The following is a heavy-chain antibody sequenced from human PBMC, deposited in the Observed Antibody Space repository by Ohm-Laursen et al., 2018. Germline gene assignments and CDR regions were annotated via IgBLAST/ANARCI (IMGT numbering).Heavy chain of an antibody. Sequence: GSSVKVSCKASGYTFTGYYMHWVRQAPGQGLEWMGWINPNSGGTSYAQKFQGRVTMTRDTSISTAYMELSRLRSDDTAVYYCARDVRTYYYDSSGAYFDYWGQGTLVTVSS. CDR2: INPNSGGT. CDR1: GYTFTGYY. D-gene: IGHD3-22*01. CDR3: ARDVRTYYYDSSGAYFDY. J-gene: IGHJ4*02. V-gene: IGHV1-2*02.